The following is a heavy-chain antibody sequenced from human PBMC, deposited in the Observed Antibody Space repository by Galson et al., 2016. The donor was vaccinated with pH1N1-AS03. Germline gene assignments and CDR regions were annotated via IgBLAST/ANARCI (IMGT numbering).Heavy chain of an antibody. CDR2: TSYNGRNK. D-gene: IGHD6-19*01. V-gene: IGHV3-30-3*02. CDR1: GFAFSDYT. CDR3: ARSPSSSWDNFDY. Sequence: LRLSCAASGFAFSDYTMHWVRQAPGKGLEWVAVTSYNGRNKYYTDSVQGRFSISRDNSTNTLHLQMISLRDEDTAVYFCARSPSSSWDNFDYWGQGALVVVST. J-gene: IGHJ4*02.